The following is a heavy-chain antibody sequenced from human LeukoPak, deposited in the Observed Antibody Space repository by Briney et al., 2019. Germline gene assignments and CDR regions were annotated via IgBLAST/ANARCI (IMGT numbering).Heavy chain of an antibody. V-gene: IGHV1-58*02. CDR3: AASGFGFGELPSYFYYYMDV. D-gene: IGHD3-10*01. J-gene: IGHJ6*03. Sequence: VASVKVSCKASGFTFTDSAMQWVRQARGQRLEWIGWIVVGSGNTKYAQKFQERVTITRDMSTGTAYMELSSLRSEDTAVYYCAASGFGFGELPSYFYYYMDVWGKGTTVTISS. CDR1: GFTFTDSA. CDR2: IVVGSGNT.